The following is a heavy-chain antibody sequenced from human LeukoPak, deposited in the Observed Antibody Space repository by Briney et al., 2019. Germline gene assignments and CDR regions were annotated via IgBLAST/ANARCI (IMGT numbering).Heavy chain of an antibody. CDR3: AREGVVDGLNWFDP. Sequence: SVKVSCEASGGTFSSYAISWVRQAPGQGLEWMGRIIPIFGTANYAQKFQGRVTITTDESTSTAYMELSSLSSEDTAVYYCAREGVVDGLNWFDPWGQGNLVTVSS. CDR1: GGTFSSYA. CDR2: IIPIFGTA. V-gene: IGHV1-69*05. D-gene: IGHD2-15*01. J-gene: IGHJ5*02.